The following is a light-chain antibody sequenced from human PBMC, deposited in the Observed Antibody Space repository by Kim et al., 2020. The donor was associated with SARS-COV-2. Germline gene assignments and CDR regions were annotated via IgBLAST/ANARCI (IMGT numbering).Light chain of an antibody. CDR1: SSNVGSDY. J-gene: IGLJ3*02. V-gene: IGLV1-47*01. Sequence: GRRVTISCSGGSSNVGSDYVYWYRQLPGTAPRRLIYRNNRRPSGVPDRFSGSRSGTSASLAISGLRSEGEADYYCAAWDDSLSGWVFGGGTQLTVL. CDR3: AAWDDSLSGWV. CDR2: RNN.